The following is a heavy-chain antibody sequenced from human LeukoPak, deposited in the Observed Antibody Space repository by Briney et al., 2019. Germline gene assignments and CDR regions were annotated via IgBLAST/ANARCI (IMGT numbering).Heavy chain of an antibody. Sequence: SETLSLTCTVSGGSISSSSYYWGWIRQPPGKGLERIGSIYYTGRTYYNPSLKSRVTVSVDTSKNHFSLKLSSVTASDTAVYYCARHTVYHDFWSGPDVWGQGTMVTVSS. CDR1: GGSISSSSYY. CDR2: IYYTGRT. CDR3: ARHTVYHDFWSGPDV. V-gene: IGHV4-39*01. D-gene: IGHD3-3*01. J-gene: IGHJ6*02.